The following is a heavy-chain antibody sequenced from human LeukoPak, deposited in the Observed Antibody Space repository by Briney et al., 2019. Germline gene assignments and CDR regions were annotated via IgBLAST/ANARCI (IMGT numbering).Heavy chain of an antibody. D-gene: IGHD5-12*01. Sequence: PGRSLRLSCAASGFTFDDYAMHWVRQAPGKGLEWVSGISWNSGSIGYADSVEGRFTISRDNAKNSLYLQMNSLRAEDTALYYCAKDLVATDYYYGMDVWGQGTTVTVSS. CDR1: GFTFDDYA. V-gene: IGHV3-9*01. J-gene: IGHJ6*02. CDR2: ISWNSGSI. CDR3: AKDLVATDYYYGMDV.